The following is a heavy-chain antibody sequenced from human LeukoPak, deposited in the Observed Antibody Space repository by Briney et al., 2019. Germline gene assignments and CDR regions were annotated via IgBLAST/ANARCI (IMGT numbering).Heavy chain of an antibody. CDR1: GFTFDDYA. CDR2: ISWNSGSI. CDR3: AKDIIAALTSGAFDI. V-gene: IGHV3-9*01. J-gene: IGHJ3*02. D-gene: IGHD6-13*01. Sequence: GRSLRLSCAASGFTFDDYAMHWVRQAPGKGLEWVSGISWNSGSIGYADSVKGRFTISRDNAKNSLYLQMNSLRAEDTALYYCAKDIIAALTSGAFDIWGQGTMVTVSS.